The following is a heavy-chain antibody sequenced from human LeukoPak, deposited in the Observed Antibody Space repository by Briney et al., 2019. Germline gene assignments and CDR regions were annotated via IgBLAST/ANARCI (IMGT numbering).Heavy chain of an antibody. D-gene: IGHD5-18*01. CDR1: GYTFTSYD. V-gene: IGHV1-8*02. Sequence: ASVKVSCKASGYTFTSYDINWVRQATGQGLEWMGWMNPNSGNTGYAQKFQGRVTMTRDTSTSTVYMELSSLRSEDTAVYYCARGVDTAMVTGAFDIWGQGTMVTVSS. J-gene: IGHJ3*02. CDR3: ARGVDTAMVTGAFDI. CDR2: MNPNSGNT.